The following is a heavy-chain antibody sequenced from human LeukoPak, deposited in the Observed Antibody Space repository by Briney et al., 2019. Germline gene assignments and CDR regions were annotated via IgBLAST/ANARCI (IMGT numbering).Heavy chain of an antibody. CDR3: AKGSYSSSWYSRRAFDI. Sequence: PGGSLRLSCAASGFTFDDYAMHWVRHAPGKGLEWVSGISWNSGSIGYADSVKGRFTISRDNAKNSLYLQMNSLRAEDTALYYCAKGSYSSSWYSRRAFDIWGQGTMVTVSS. D-gene: IGHD6-13*01. V-gene: IGHV3-9*01. CDR2: ISWNSGSI. J-gene: IGHJ3*02. CDR1: GFTFDDYA.